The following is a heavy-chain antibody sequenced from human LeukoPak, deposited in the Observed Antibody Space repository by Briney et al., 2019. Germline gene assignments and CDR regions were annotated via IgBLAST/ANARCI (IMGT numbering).Heavy chain of an antibody. V-gene: IGHV1-2*02. Sequence: EASVKVSCKTSGYSFTDYYMHWVRQAPGQGLEWMGRINPNSGGTSSAQKFQGRVTMTRDTSITTVYMEVSWLTSDDTAIYYCARADRLDGGPYLIGPWGQGTLVTVSS. CDR2: INPNSGGT. D-gene: IGHD2-21*01. J-gene: IGHJ5*02. CDR1: GYSFTDYY. CDR3: ARADRLDGGPYLIGP.